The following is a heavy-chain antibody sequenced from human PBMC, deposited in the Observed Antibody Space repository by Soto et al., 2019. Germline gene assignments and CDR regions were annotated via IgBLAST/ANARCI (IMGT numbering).Heavy chain of an antibody. J-gene: IGHJ6*02. CDR3: ARYGYCRSTSCYPTGQYYYYGMDV. CDR2: IEPSDSYT. CDR1: GYSFTSYW. Sequence: GESLKISCKGSGYSFTSYWISWVRQMPGKGLEWMGRIEPSDSYTNYSPSFQGHVTISADKSISTAYLQWSSLEASDTAMYYCARYGYCRSTSCYPTGQYYYYGMDVWGQGTTVTVSS. V-gene: IGHV5-10-1*01. D-gene: IGHD2-2*01.